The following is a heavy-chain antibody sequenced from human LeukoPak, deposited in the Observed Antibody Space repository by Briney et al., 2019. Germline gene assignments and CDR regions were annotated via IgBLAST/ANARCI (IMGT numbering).Heavy chain of an antibody. V-gene: IGHV4-4*07. Sequence: PSETLSLTCDVSGDFFRSYWWGWVRQPAGKGLEWIGRIYATGSTQFNPSLKSRLTMSMDTSTNQFSLKLTSVTAADTAVYFCARQGYTASYYFLDFWSQGTLFTVSS. CDR3: ARQGYTASYYFLDF. CDR2: IYATGST. D-gene: IGHD1-26*01. J-gene: IGHJ4*02. CDR1: GDFFRSYW.